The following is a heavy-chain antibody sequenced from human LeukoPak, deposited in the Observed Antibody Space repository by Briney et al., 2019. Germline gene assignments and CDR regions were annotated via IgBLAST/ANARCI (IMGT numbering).Heavy chain of an antibody. CDR1: GGTFNNSA. CDR2: IMPLFGTA. V-gene: IGHV1-69*05. D-gene: IGHD4-17*01. Sequence: SVKVSCKTSGGTFNNSAISWVRQAPGQGLEWLRGIMPLFGTAGYAQKFQGRVTITKDESTRTVYLELTSLTSDDTAVYYCARDVHGDYGSGWFDPWGQGTLVSVSS. CDR3: ARDVHGDYGSGWFDP. J-gene: IGHJ5*02.